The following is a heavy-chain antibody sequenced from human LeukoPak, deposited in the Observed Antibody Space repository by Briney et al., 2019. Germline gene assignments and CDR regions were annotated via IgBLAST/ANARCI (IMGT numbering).Heavy chain of an antibody. CDR3: VKDSPPRYSGSPPAY. J-gene: IGHJ4*02. CDR2: IKQDGSAK. V-gene: IGHV3-7*03. Sequence: GGSLRLSCAASGFTLSSYWMSWVRQAPGKGLEWVANIKQDGSAKYYVDSVKGRFTISRDNAKNSLYLQMNSLRADDTAVYYCVKDSPPRYSGSPPAYWGQGTLVTVSS. CDR1: GFTLSSYW. D-gene: IGHD1-26*01.